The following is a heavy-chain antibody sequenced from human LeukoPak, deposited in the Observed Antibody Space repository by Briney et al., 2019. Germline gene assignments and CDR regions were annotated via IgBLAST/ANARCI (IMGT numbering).Heavy chain of an antibody. J-gene: IGHJ4*02. CDR3: ARSGKYYDSSGYYYYFDY. D-gene: IGHD3-22*01. Sequence: GGSLRLSCAASGFPFSDYYMSWIRQAPGKGLEWVSYISSSGSTIYYADSVKGRFTISRDNAKNSLYLQMNSLRAEDTAVYYCARSGKYYDSSGYYYYFDYWGQGTLVTVSS. V-gene: IGHV3-11*01. CDR1: GFPFSDYY. CDR2: ISSSGSTI.